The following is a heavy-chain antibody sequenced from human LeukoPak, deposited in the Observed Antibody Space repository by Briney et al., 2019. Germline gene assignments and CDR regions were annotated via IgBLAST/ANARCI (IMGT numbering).Heavy chain of an antibody. CDR2: ISSSGSNI. V-gene: IGHV3-11*01. D-gene: IGHD3-22*01. Sequence: PGGSLRLSCAASGFTFSDHYMSWIRQAPGKGLEWVSYISSSGSNIYYVDSVKGRFTISRDNAKNSLSLQMNSLRAEDTAVYYCARDQSGYTYYYYYGMDVWGQGTTVTVSS. J-gene: IGHJ6*02. CDR1: GFTFSDHY. CDR3: ARDQSGYTYYYYYGMDV.